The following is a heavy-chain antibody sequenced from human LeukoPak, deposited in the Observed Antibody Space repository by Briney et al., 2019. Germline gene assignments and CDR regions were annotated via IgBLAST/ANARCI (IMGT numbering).Heavy chain of an antibody. J-gene: IGHJ6*04. CDR3: AELGITMIGGV. Sequence: GGSLRLSCAASGFTFSSYAMSWVRQAPGKGLEWVSAISGSGDSTYYADSVKGRFTISRDNSKKALYLQMNSLRAEDTAVYYCAELGITMIGGVWGKGTTVTISS. D-gene: IGHD3-10*02. CDR1: GFTFSSYA. CDR2: ISGSGDST. V-gene: IGHV3-23*01.